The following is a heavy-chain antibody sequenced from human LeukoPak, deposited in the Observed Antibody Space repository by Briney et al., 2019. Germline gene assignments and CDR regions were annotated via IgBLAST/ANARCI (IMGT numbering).Heavy chain of an antibody. CDR1: VFTFSRYW. Sequence: GVPLRLSCAPSVFTFSRYWMHWVRHAPGKGLVWVSRINSDGYSTTYADSVKGRFTISRDNAKNTLYQQRTRRRAEDTAVYYCARDLINYKFWSGLFDYWGQGTLVTVSS. D-gene: IGHD3-3*01. J-gene: IGHJ4*02. V-gene: IGHV3-74*01. CDR2: INSDGYST. CDR3: ARDLINYKFWSGLFDY.